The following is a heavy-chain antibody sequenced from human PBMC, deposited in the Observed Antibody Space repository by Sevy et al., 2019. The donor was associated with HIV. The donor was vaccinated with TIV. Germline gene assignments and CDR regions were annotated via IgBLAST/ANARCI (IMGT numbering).Heavy chain of an antibody. Sequence: GGSLRLSCAAPGFTFSNYNMDWVRQAPGKGLEWVSYITFSSNTIYYADSVKGRFTISRDNAKKSLYLQMNSLRAEDTAVYYCARHQLRVSATGFDYWGQGTLVTVSS. J-gene: IGHJ4*02. CDR3: ARHQLRVSATGFDY. V-gene: IGHV3-48*01. CDR1: GFTFSNYN. D-gene: IGHD6-13*01. CDR2: ITFSSNTI.